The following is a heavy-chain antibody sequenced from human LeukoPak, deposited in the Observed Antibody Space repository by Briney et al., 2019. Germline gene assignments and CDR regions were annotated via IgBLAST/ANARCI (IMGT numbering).Heavy chain of an antibody. Sequence: SETLSLTCTVSGGSISSYYWSWIRQPPGKGLEWIGYIYYSGSTNYNPSLKSRVTISLDTSKNQFSLKPSSVTATDTAVYYCARHAREKYSTSWYDYWGQGTLVTVSS. J-gene: IGHJ4*02. CDR1: GGSISSYY. CDR3: ARHAREKYSTSWYDY. CDR2: IYYSGST. D-gene: IGHD6-13*01. V-gene: IGHV4-59*08.